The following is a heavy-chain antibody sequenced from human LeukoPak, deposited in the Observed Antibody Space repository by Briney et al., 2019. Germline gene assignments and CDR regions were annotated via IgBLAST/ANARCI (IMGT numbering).Heavy chain of an antibody. CDR3: AREGIAAAGSNAEYFQH. CDR2: ISGSGGNT. Sequence: GGSLRLSCAASGFTFSSYAMSWVRQAPGKGLEWVSVISGSGGNTYYADSVKGRFTTSRDNSKNTLYLQMNSLRAEDTAVYYCAREGIAAAGSNAEYFQHWGQGTLVTVSS. CDR1: GFTFSSYA. J-gene: IGHJ1*01. V-gene: IGHV3-23*01. D-gene: IGHD6-13*01.